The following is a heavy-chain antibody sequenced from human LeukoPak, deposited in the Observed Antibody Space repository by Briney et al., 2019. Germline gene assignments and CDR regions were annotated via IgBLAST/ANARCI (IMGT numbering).Heavy chain of an antibody. J-gene: IGHJ5*02. CDR2: VFYSGNT. CDR3: AGHQLLSLNVWFDP. CDR1: GDSISSRSYY. D-gene: IGHD2-2*01. V-gene: IGHV4-39*07. Sequence: PSETLSLTCIVSGDSISSRSYYWGWIRQPPGKGLEWIGSVFYSGNTWYNPSLKSRVTISVDTSKNQFSLTLNSVTAADTAVFYCAGHQLLSLNVWFDPWGQGTLVTVSS.